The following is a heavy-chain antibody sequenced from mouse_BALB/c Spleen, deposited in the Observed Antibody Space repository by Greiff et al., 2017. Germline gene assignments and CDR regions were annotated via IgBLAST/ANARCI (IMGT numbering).Heavy chain of an antibody. D-gene: IGHD2-1*01. CDR2: INSNGGST. CDR3: ARPTTILYAMED. Sequence: EVMLVESGGGLVQPGGSLKLSCAASGFTFSSYGMSWVRQTPDKRLELVATINSNGGSTYYPDSVKGRVTISRDNAKNTLYLQMSSLKSEDTAMYYCARPTTILYAMEDWGEGGSVTVAS. CDR1: GFTFSSYG. V-gene: IGHV5-6-3*01. J-gene: IGHJ4*01.